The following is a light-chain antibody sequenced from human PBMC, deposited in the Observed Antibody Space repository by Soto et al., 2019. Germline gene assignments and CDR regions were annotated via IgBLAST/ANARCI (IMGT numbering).Light chain of an antibody. CDR2: DTN. CDR1: TGTVTSGHF. V-gene: IGLV7-46*01. Sequence: QTVVTQEPSLTVSPGETVTLTCGSSTGTVTSGHFPYWFQQKPGQAPRTLIHDTNNRHSWTPARFSGSLLGGKAALTLSGAQPEDEADYYCLLSYTGGPWVFGGGTQLTVL. CDR3: LLSYTGGPWV. J-gene: IGLJ3*02.